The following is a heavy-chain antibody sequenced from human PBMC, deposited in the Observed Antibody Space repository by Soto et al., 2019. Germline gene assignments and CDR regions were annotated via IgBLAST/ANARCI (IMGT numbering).Heavy chain of an antibody. CDR2: INHSGST. CDR3: ARGEGRLVGTWFDP. CDR1: GGSFSRYY. D-gene: IGHD5-12*01. V-gene: IGHV4-34*01. Sequence: QVQLQQWGAGLLKPSETLSLTCDVYGGSFSRYYWNWIRQPPGKGLEWLGEINHSGSTNYNPSLESRVTIALDTSKTQFSRKLTSVTAADTAVYYCARGEGRLVGTWFDPWGQGTLVTVSS. J-gene: IGHJ5*02.